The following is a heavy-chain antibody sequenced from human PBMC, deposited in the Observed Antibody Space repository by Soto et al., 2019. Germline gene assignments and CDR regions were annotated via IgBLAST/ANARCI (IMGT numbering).Heavy chain of an antibody. V-gene: IGHV3-21*01. CDR1: GFSFSSYS. J-gene: IGHJ5*01. CDR2: ISSRSSYI. Sequence: GGSLRLSCAASGFSFSSYSMNWVRQAPGKGLEWVSCISSRSSYIYYADSVKGRFTINPDISNNQVSLHLNSVTPDDTAVYYCVRLIGNSWLDSWGQGTLVTVSS. CDR3: VRLIGNSWLDS. D-gene: IGHD2-8*01.